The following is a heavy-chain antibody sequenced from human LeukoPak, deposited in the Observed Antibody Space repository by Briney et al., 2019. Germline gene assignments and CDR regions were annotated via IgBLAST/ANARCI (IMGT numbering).Heavy chain of an antibody. CDR2: IKQDGSEK. D-gene: IGHD1-26*01. J-gene: IGHJ4*02. CDR3: ARVGAKYYFDY. Sequence: GGSLRLSCAASGFTFSSYWMSWVRQAPGKGLECVANIKQDGSEKYYVDSVKGRFTISRDNAKNSLYLQMNSLRAEDTAVYYCARVGAKYYFDYWGQGTLVTASS. CDR1: GFTFSSYW. V-gene: IGHV3-7*01.